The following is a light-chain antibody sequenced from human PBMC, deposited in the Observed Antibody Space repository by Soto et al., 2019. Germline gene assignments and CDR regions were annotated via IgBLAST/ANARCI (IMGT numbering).Light chain of an antibody. CDR3: SSYTSSTTLVI. J-gene: IGLJ2*01. CDR1: SSDVGGYDY. CDR2: DVN. V-gene: IGLV2-14*03. Sequence: QSALTQPASVSGSPGQSITISCTGTSSDVGGYDYVSWYQQHPGKAPKLMICDVNSRPSGVSNRFSGSKSGNTASLTISGLQAEDEADYYCSSYTSSTTLVIFGGGTKVTVL.